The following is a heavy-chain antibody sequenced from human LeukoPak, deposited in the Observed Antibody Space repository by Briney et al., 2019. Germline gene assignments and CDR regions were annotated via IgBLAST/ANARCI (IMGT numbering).Heavy chain of an antibody. Sequence: SVKVSCKASGGTFSSYAISWVRQAPGQGLEWMGGIIPIFGTANYAQKFQGRVTITADESTSTAYMELSSLRSEDTAVYYCARARTSQPNDAFDIWGQGTMVTVSS. CDR2: IIPIFGTA. D-gene: IGHD1-14*01. J-gene: IGHJ3*02. CDR3: ARARTSQPNDAFDI. V-gene: IGHV1-69*01. CDR1: GGTFSSYA.